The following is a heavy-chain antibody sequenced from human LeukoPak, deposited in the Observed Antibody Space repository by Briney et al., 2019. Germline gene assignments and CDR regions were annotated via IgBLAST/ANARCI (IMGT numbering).Heavy chain of an antibody. CDR2: ISSSGSTI. CDR1: GFTFSSYE. D-gene: IGHD3-10*02. V-gene: IGHV3-48*03. J-gene: IGHJ3*01. CDR3: SEVGIPMIGGV. Sequence: GGSLRLSCAASGFTFSSYEMNWVRQAPGKGLEWVSYISSSGSTIYYADSVKGRFTISRDNAKNSLYLQMNSLRAEDTAVYYCSEVGIPMIGGVWAQGTMVKVSS.